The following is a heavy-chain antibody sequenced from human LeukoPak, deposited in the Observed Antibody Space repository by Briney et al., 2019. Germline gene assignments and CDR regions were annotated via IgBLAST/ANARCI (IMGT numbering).Heavy chain of an antibody. CDR2: INSDGSST. V-gene: IGHV3-74*01. J-gene: IGHJ5*02. D-gene: IGHD6-13*01. CDR3: ARALYSLNWFDP. CDR1: GFTFSSYW. Sequence: GGSLRLSCAASGFTFSSYWMHWVRQAPGKGLVWVSRINSDGSSTSYADSVKGRFTISRDNAKNTLYLQMNSPRAEDTAVYYCARALYSLNWFDPWGQGTLVTVSS.